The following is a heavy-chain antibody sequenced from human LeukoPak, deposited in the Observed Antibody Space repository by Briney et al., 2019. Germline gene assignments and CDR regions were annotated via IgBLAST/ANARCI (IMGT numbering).Heavy chain of an antibody. Sequence: SETLSLTCAVYGGSFSGYYWSWIRQPPGKGLEWIGEINHSGSTYYNPSLKSRVTISVDTSKNQFSLKLSSVTAADTAVYYCARRDGGYRDFDYWGQGTLVTVSS. CDR1: GGSFSGYY. CDR2: INHSGST. CDR3: ARRDGGYRDFDY. J-gene: IGHJ4*02. V-gene: IGHV4-34*01. D-gene: IGHD5-12*01.